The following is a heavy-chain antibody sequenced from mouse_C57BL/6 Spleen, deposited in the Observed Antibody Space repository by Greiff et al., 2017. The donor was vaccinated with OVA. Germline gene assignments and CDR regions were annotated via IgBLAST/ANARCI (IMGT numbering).Heavy chain of an antibody. CDR2: IDPNRGGT. CDR1: GYTFTSYW. D-gene: IGHD2-4*01. CDR3: AREEKLGIYDYDRAWFAY. Sequence: VQLQQPGAELVKPGASVKLSCKASGYTFTSYWMHWVKQRPGRGLEWIGRIDPNRGGTKYNEKFKSKATLTVDQPSSTAYMQLSSLTSEDSAVYYCAREEKLGIYDYDRAWFAYWGQGTLVTVSA. J-gene: IGHJ3*01. V-gene: IGHV1-72*01.